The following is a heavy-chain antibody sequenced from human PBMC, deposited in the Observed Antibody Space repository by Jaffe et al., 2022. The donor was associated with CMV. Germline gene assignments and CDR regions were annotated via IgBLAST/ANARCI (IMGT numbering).Heavy chain of an antibody. CDR2: IYSGGST. D-gene: IGHD4-17*01. V-gene: IGHV3-66*01. Sequence: EVQLVESGGGLVQPGGSLRLSCAASGFTVSSNYMSWVRQAPGKGLEWVSVIYSGGSTYYADSVKGRFTISRDNSKNTLYLQMNSLRAEDTAVYYCAREFYGDYLRFDYWGQGTLVTVSS. CDR1: GFTVSSNY. CDR3: AREFYGDYLRFDY. J-gene: IGHJ4*02.